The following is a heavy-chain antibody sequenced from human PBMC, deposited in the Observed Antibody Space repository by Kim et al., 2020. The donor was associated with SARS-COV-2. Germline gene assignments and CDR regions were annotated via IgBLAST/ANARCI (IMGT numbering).Heavy chain of an antibody. J-gene: IGHJ4*02. CDR2: TYYTRNT. V-gene: IGHV4-39*01. CDR1: GGSISSSDYY. D-gene: IGHD6-13*01. Sequence: SETLSLTCTVSGGSISSSDYYWVWIRQPPGKGLDWIGSTYYTRNTYYNPSLKSRVTISVDTSKNQFSLRLSSVTAADTAVYFCARHGHWQQLENWGQGTLVTVSS. CDR3: ARHGHWQQLEN.